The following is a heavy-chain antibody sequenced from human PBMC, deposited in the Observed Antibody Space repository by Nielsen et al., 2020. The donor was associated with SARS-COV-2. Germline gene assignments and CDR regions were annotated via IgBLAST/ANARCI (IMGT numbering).Heavy chain of an antibody. CDR2: IKQDGSEK. D-gene: IGHD6-19*01. V-gene: IGHV3-7*03. CDR1: GFTFSSYW. CDR3: ARESAGYSSGWSRGDFDY. Sequence: GESLKISCAASGFTFSSYWMSWVRQAPGEGLEWVANIKQDGSEKYYVDSVKGRFTISRDNAKNSLYLQMNSLRAEDTAVYYCARESAGYSSGWSRGDFDYWGQGTLVTVSS. J-gene: IGHJ4*02.